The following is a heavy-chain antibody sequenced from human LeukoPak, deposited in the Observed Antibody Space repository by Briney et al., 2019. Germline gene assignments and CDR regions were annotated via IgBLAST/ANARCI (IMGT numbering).Heavy chain of an antibody. V-gene: IGHV4-61*02. Sequence: SETLSLTCTVSGGSISSDNYFWNWIRQPAGKGLEWIGRIFPSGNTNYNPSLKSRVTMSVDTSKNQFSLNVSSVTAADTAVYYCARGLSAAHDYNWFDLWGQGTLVTVSS. J-gene: IGHJ5*02. CDR2: IFPSGNT. D-gene: IGHD6-13*01. CDR3: ARGLSAAHDYNWFDL. CDR1: GGSISSDNYF.